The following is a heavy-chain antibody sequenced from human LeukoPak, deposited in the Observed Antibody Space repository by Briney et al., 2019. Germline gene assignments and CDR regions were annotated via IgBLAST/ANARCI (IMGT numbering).Heavy chain of an antibody. D-gene: IGHD1-14*01. CDR1: GFTFSSYA. Sequence: GGSLRLSCAASGFTFSSYAMHWARQAPGKGLEWVAVISYDGSNKYYADSVKGRFTISRDNSKNTLYLQMNSLRAEDTAVYYCARGVVNLDAFDIWGQGTMVTVSS. V-gene: IGHV3-30*04. CDR2: ISYDGSNK. CDR3: ARGVVNLDAFDI. J-gene: IGHJ3*02.